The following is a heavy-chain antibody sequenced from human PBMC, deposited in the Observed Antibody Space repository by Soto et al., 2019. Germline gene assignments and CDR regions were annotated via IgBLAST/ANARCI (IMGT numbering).Heavy chain of an antibody. D-gene: IGHD3-10*01. V-gene: IGHV4-31*03. Sequence: QVQLQESGPGLVKPSQTLSLTCTVSGGSISSGVYYWSWIRQHPGKGLEWIGYIFYSGSTYYNPSLKSRVTISVDTSKNQFSLKLSSVTAADTAVYYCATYGSGTYKPTTFDYWCQGTLVTVSS. J-gene: IGHJ4*02. CDR3: ATYGSGTYKPTTFDY. CDR2: IFYSGST. CDR1: GGSISSGVYY.